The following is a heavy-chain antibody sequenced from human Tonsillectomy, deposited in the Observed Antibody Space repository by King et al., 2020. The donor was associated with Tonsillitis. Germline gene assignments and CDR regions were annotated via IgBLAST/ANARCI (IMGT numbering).Heavy chain of an antibody. J-gene: IGHJ6*02. D-gene: IGHD2-15*01. CDR1: GFTFSSYG. Sequence: VQLVQSGGGVVQPGRSLRLPCAASGFTFSSYGMHWVRQAPGKGLEWVAVISYDGSNKYYADSVKGRFTISRDNSKNTLYLQMNSLRAEDTAVYYCAKDSCSGGSCYSDYYGMDVWGQGTTVTVSS. CDR3: AKDSCSGGSCYSDYYGMDV. V-gene: IGHV3-30*18. CDR2: ISYDGSNK.